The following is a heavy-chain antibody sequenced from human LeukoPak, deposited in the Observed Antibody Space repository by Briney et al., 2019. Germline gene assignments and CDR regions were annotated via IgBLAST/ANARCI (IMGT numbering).Heavy chain of an antibody. D-gene: IGHD2-15*01. CDR1: GGSISSSSYY. CDR2: IYYSGST. J-gene: IGHJ4*02. V-gene: IGHV4-39*07. CDR3: YIVVVVAATHY. Sequence: SETLSLTCTVSGGSISSSSYYWGWIRQPPGKGLEWIGSIYYSGSTYYNPSLKSRVTISVDTSKNQFSLKLSSVTAADTAVYYCYIVVVVAATHYWGQGTLVTVSS.